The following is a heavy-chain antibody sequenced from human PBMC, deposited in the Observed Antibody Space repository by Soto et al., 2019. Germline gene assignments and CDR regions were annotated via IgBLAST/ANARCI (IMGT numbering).Heavy chain of an antibody. CDR2: ISVTSAYT. CDR1: GFTFNDYY. D-gene: IGHD5-18*01. CDR3: AITPRSSSGPFDY. J-gene: IGHJ4*02. V-gene: IGHV3-11*06. Sequence: PGGSLRLSCVASGFTFNDYYMSWIRQAPGKGLEWLSYISVTSAYTNYAESVRGRFTISRDNAQNSLYLQMNSLRAEDTALYYCAITPRSSSGPFDYWGRGTLVTVS.